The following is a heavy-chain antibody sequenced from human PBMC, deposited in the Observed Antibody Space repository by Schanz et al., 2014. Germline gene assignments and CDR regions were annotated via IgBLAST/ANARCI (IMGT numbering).Heavy chain of an antibody. CDR3: AKNRAGGYESFLDS. J-gene: IGHJ4*02. V-gene: IGHV3-43*01. CDR1: GFTFDDYT. CDR2: VTWDGGYT. D-gene: IGHD5-12*01. Sequence: EVQLVESGGVVEQPGGSLRLSCAGSGFTFDDYTMHWVRQPPGKGLEWVSLVTWDGGYTYYADSVKGRFTISRDNSKNSLYLQMDSLRSEDTALYYCAKNRAGGYESFLDSWGQGTLVTVSS.